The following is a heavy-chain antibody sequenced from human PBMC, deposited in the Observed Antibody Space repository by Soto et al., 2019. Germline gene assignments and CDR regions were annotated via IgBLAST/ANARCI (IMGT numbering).Heavy chain of an antibody. CDR1: GYTFTGYY. CDR3: ARALYGIAAAGTDY. Sequence: GASVKVSCKASGYTFTGYYMHWVRQAPGQGLEWMGWINPNSGGTNYAQKFQGRVTMTRDTSISTAYMELSRLRSDDTAVYYCARALYGIAAAGTDYWRQGTLVTVSS. CDR2: INPNSGGT. D-gene: IGHD6-13*01. J-gene: IGHJ4*02. V-gene: IGHV1-2*02.